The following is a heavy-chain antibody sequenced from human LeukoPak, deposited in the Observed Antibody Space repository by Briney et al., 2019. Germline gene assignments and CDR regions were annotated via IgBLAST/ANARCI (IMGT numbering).Heavy chain of an antibody. Sequence: ASVKVSCKVSGYTLTELSMHWVRQAPGKGLEWMGGFDPEDGETIYAQKFQGRVTMTEDTSTDTAYMELSSLSSEDTAVYYCVRAAEGGYLHYFDYWGQGSLVTVSS. CDR1: GYTLTELS. V-gene: IGHV1-24*01. D-gene: IGHD6-13*01. J-gene: IGHJ4*02. CDR3: VRAAEGGYLHYFDY. CDR2: FDPEDGET.